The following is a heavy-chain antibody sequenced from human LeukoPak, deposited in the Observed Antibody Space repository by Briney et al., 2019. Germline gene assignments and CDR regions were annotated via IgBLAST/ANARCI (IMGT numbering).Heavy chain of an antibody. CDR1: GFTFSSYS. CDR2: ISSSSSSTI. Sequence: GGSLRLSCAASGFTFSSYSMNWVRQAPGKGLEWVSYISSSSSSTIYSADSVKGRFPIPRANAQTSLYLQMNSLRAKATAVYYCASNDGDCPSENFFDSWGQGTLVTVSS. CDR3: ASNDGDCPSENFFDS. D-gene: IGHD1-1*01. V-gene: IGHV3-48*04. J-gene: IGHJ4*02.